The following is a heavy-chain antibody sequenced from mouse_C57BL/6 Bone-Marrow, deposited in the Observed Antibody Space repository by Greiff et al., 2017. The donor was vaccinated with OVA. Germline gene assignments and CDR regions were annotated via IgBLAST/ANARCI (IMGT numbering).Heavy chain of an antibody. V-gene: IGHV1-69*01. CDR2: IDPSDSYT. D-gene: IGHD2-4*01. J-gene: IGHJ4*01. CDR1: GYTFTSYW. CDR3: ARGYDYDPYYYAMDY. Sequence: VKLQQPGAELVMPGASVKLSCKASGYTFTSYWMHWVKQRPGQGLEWIGEIDPSDSYTNYNQKFKGKSTLTVDKSSSTAYMQLSSLTSEDSAVYYCARGYDYDPYYYAMDYWGQGTSVTVSS.